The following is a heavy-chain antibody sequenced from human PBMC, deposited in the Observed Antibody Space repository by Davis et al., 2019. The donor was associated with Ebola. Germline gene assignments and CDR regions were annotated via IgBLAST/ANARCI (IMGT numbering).Heavy chain of an antibody. CDR1: GFTFSGSS. CDR2: ISVGTKTT. J-gene: IGHJ3*02. D-gene: IGHD2-21*02. Sequence: GVLKISCAASGFTFSGSSMNWVRQAPGKGLEWVAHISVGTKTTHYADSVKGRFTISRDNVKNSLYLQMNSLTDEDRAVYYCARGVDYGFDIWGQGTMVTVSS. CDR3: ARGVDYGFDI. V-gene: IGHV3-48*02.